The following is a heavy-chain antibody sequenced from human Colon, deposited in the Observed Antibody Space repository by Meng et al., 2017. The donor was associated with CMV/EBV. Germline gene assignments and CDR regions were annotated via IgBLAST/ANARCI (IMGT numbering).Heavy chain of an antibody. CDR2: IYPGDSDT. Sequence: KVSCKGSGYSFTSYWIGWVRQMPGEGLEWMGIIYPGDSDTRYSLSFQGQGTVSADKSISAAYLQWSSLKASDTAIYYCARRRGYCTDASCFPFDYWGQGTLVIVSS. CDR3: ARRRGYCTDASCFPFDY. V-gene: IGHV5-51*01. J-gene: IGHJ4*02. D-gene: IGHD2-15*01. CDR1: GYSFTSYW.